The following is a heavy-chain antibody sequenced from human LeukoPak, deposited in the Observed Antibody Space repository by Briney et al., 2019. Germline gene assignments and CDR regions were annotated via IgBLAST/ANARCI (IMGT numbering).Heavy chain of an antibody. CDR1: GDSASSYY. D-gene: IGHD1-26*01. CDR2: IYYSGST. J-gene: IGHJ4*02. CDR3: ARGEGILNFDY. Sequence: SETLSLTCTVSGDSASSYYWSWIRQPPGKGLEWIGYIYYSGSTNYNPSLKSRATISVDTSKNQFSLKLSSVTAADTAVYYCARGEGILNFDYWGQGTLVTVSS. V-gene: IGHV4-59*02.